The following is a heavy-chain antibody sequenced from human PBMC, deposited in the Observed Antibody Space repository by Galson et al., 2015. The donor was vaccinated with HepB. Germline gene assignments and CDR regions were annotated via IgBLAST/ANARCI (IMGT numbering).Heavy chain of an antibody. Sequence: LRLSCAASGFTFSSYAMHWVRQAPGKGLEWVAVISYDGSNKYYADSVKRRFTISRDNSKNTLYLQMNSLRAEDTAVYYCAREQWLANNWFDPWGQGTLVTVSS. D-gene: IGHD6-19*01. CDR3: AREQWLANNWFDP. CDR2: ISYDGSNK. CDR1: GFTFSSYA. V-gene: IGHV3-30*04. J-gene: IGHJ5*02.